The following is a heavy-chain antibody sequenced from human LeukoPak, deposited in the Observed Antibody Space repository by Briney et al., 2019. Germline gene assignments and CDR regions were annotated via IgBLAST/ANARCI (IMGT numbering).Heavy chain of an antibody. V-gene: IGHV1-46*01. CDR3: AGDERTYSSGWYLAYFDY. J-gene: IGHJ4*02. CDR2: INPSGGST. CDR1: GYTFTSYY. D-gene: IGHD6-19*01. Sequence: ASVKVSCKASGYTFTSYYMHWVRQAPGQGLEWMGIINPSGGSTSYAQKFQGRVTMTRDTSTSTVYMELSSLRSEDMAVYYCAGDERTYSSGWYLAYFDYWGQGTLVTVSS.